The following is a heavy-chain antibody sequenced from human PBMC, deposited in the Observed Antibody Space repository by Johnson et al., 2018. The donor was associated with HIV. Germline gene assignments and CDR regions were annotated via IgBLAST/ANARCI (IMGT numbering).Heavy chain of an antibody. CDR3: ARATYYYDTSGYLTRPMAFDV. CDR1: GFTFDEYD. CDR2: INWNGGTP. J-gene: IGHJ3*01. D-gene: IGHD3-22*01. Sequence: VQLVESGGGVARPGGSLRLSCETSGFTFDEYDMSWVRQGPGKGLEWVSGINWNGGTPGYAGSVKGRFTISRDNAKNSLYLEMNSLRAEDTALYYCARATYYYDTSGYLTRPMAFDVWGLGTMVTVSS. V-gene: IGHV3-20*04.